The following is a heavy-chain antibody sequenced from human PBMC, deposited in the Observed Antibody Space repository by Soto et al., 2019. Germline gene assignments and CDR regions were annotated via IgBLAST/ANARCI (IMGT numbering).Heavy chain of an antibody. J-gene: IGHJ4*02. Sequence: QVQLVQSGAEVKKPGSSVKVSCKASGGTFSSYAISWVRQAPGQGLEWMGGIIPIFGTANYAQKFQGRVTITADESTSTAYMELSSLRSEDTDVYYCARGTIITLVRGANRGGYFDYWGQGTLVTVSS. CDR3: ARGTIITLVRGANRGGYFDY. CDR1: GGTFSSYA. V-gene: IGHV1-69*01. D-gene: IGHD3-10*01. CDR2: IIPIFGTA.